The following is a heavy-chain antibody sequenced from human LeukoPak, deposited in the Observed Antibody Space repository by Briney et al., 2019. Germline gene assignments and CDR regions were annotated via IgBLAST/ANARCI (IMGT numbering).Heavy chain of an antibody. CDR3: ARPMTDYCDRSGYCGLYGL. CDR1: GYTFTSYG. V-gene: IGHV1-18*01. Sequence: GASVKVSCKASGYTFTSYGISWVRQAPGQGLEWMGWISAYNGNTNYAQKLQGRVTITADKSTSTVNMELSNLTSEDTAVYYCARPMTDYCDRSGYCGLYGLWGQGTLVTVSS. J-gene: IGHJ4*02. CDR2: ISAYNGNT. D-gene: IGHD3-22*01.